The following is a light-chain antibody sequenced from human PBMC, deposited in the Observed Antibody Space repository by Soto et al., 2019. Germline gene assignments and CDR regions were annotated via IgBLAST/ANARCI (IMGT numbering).Light chain of an antibody. V-gene: IGLV2-23*02. Sequence: SALTQPASVSGSPGQSITISCTGTSSDVGSYNLVSWYQQYPGKAPKLMIHEVSERPSGVSNRFSGSKSGNTASLAISGLQAEDEADHYCCSYAGSSTSLYVFGTGTKVTVL. CDR3: CSYAGSSTSLYV. CDR2: EVS. CDR1: SSDVGSYNL. J-gene: IGLJ1*01.